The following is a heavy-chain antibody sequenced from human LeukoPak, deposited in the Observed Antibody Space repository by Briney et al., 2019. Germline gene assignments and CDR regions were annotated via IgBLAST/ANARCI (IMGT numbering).Heavy chain of an antibody. Sequence: GGSLRLSCAASGFTFSSYWMSWVRQAPGKGLEWVANIKQDGSEKYYVDSVKGRFTISRDDAKNSLYLQMNSLRAEDTAVYYCARDRKGYYFDYWGQGTLVTVSS. V-gene: IGHV3-7*03. CDR1: GFTFSSYW. CDR3: ARDRKGYYFDY. J-gene: IGHJ4*02. CDR2: IKQDGSEK.